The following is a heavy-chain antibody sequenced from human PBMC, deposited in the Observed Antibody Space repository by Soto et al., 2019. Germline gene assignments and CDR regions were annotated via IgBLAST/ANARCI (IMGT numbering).Heavy chain of an antibody. CDR3: GVGWLSPGMDV. Sequence: QVQLQESGPGLVKPSQTLSLTCTVSGGSISSGGYYWSWIRQHPGKGLEWIGYIYYSGSTYYNPSLKRRVTISVGTSKNQFSLKLSSVTAADTAVYYCGVGWLSPGMDVWGRGTTVTVSS. CDR2: IYYSGST. CDR1: GGSISSGGYY. V-gene: IGHV4-31*03. J-gene: IGHJ6*02. D-gene: IGHD5-12*01.